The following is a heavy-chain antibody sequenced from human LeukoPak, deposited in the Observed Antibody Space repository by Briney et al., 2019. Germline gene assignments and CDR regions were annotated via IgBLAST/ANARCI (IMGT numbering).Heavy chain of an antibody. J-gene: IGHJ4*02. D-gene: IGHD6-13*01. Sequence: GGSLRLSCAASGFTFSSYGMSWGRQAPGKGLEWVSAISGSGGSTYYADSVKSRFTISRDTSKNTLYLEMNSLRARDTAVYFIAKAFISSSSYWGQGTMVTVSS. CDR1: GFTFSSYG. CDR2: ISGSGGST. CDR3: AKAFISSSSY. V-gene: IGHV3-23*01.